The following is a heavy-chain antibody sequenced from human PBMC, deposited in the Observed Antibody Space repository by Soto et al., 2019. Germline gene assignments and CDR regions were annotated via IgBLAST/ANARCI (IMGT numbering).Heavy chain of an antibody. CDR2: ISGFNGNT. Sequence: ASVKACCKAPRDTFASHGLCWVRQAPGQGLEWMGWISGFNGNTDYAQKFQGRVTITADESTSTAYMELSSLRSEATAVYYCARAGRSAWEKSSFDYWGQGTLVTVSS. CDR3: ARAGRSAWEKSSFDY. J-gene: IGHJ4*02. V-gene: IGHV1-18*01. D-gene: IGHD1-26*01. CDR1: RDTFASHG.